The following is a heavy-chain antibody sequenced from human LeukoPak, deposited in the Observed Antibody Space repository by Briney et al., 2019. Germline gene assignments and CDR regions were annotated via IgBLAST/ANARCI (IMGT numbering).Heavy chain of an antibody. J-gene: IGHJ4*02. D-gene: IGHD6-13*01. CDR2: ISYDGSNK. CDR1: GFTFSSYA. Sequence: GGSLRLSCAASGFTFSSYAMHWVRQAPGKGLEWVAVISYDGSNKYYADSVKGRFTISRDNSKNTLYLQMNSLRAEDTAVYYCAKASIAAAGILDYWGQGTLVTVSS. CDR3: AKASIAAAGILDY. V-gene: IGHV3-30*04.